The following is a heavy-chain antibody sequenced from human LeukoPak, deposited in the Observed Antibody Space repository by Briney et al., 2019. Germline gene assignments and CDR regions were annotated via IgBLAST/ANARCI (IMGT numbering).Heavy chain of an antibody. V-gene: IGHV3-21*01. CDR3: ARGAVWGSYRDYFDY. Sequence: PGGSLRLSCAASGFTFSSYSMNWVRQAPGKGLEWVSSISSSSSYICYADSVKGRFTISRDNAKNSLYLQMNSLRAEDTAVYYCARGAVWGSYRDYFDYWGQGTLVTVSS. J-gene: IGHJ4*02. CDR1: GFTFSSYS. CDR2: ISSSSSYI. D-gene: IGHD3-16*02.